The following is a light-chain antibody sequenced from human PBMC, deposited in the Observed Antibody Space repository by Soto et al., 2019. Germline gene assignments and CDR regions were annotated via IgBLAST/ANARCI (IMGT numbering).Light chain of an antibody. CDR3: LQDYNLPWT. CDR1: QAIRND. Sequence: IQMTQSPPSLFASVGDRVTITCRASQAIRNDLGWYQQKPGKAPELLIYGASTLQSGVPSRFSGSGSGTDFTLTISSLQPEDFATYYCLQDYNLPWTFGQGTKVEI. J-gene: IGKJ1*01. V-gene: IGKV1-6*01. CDR2: GAS.